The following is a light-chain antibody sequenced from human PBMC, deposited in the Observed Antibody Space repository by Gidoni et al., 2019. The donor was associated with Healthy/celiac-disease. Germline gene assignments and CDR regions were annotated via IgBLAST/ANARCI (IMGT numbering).Light chain of an antibody. V-gene: IGLV2-11*01. Sequence: QSALTQPRSVSGSPGHSVTISCTGTSSDVGGYNYVSWYQQHPGKAPKLMIYDVSTRPSGVPDRFSGSKSGNTASLTISGLQAEDEADYYCCSYAGSYTLVFGGGTKLTVL. CDR3: CSYAGSYTLV. CDR2: DVS. J-gene: IGLJ2*01. CDR1: SSDVGGYNY.